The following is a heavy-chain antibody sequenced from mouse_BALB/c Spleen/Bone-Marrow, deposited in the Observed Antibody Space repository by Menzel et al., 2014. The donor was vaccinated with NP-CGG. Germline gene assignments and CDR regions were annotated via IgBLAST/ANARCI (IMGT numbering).Heavy chain of an antibody. V-gene: IGHV5-17*02. D-gene: IGHD2-14*01. Sequence: EVNVAESGGGLVQPGGSRKLSCAASGFTFXSFGMHWVRQAPEKGLEWVAYISSGSSTIYYADTVKGRFTISRDNPKNTLFLQMTSLRSEDTAMYYCARYYRYDYAMDYWGQGTSVTVSS. J-gene: IGHJ4*01. CDR2: ISSGSSTI. CDR1: GFTFXSFG. CDR3: ARYYRYDYAMDY.